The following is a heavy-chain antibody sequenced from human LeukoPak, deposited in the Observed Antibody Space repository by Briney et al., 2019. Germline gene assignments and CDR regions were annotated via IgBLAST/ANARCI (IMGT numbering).Heavy chain of an antibody. CDR1: GYSISSGYY. Sequence: SETLSLTCTVSGYSISSGYYWGWIRQPPGKGLEWIGSIYHSGSTYYNPSLKSRVTISVDTSKNQFSLKLSSVTAADTAVYYCASTKRDSSGYYYEQGAFDIWGQGTLVTVSS. D-gene: IGHD3-22*01. CDR3: ASTKRDSSGYYYEQGAFDI. V-gene: IGHV4-38-2*02. CDR2: IYHSGST. J-gene: IGHJ4*02.